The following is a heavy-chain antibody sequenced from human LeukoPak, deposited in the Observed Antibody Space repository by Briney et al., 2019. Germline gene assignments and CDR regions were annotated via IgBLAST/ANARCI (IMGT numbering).Heavy chain of an antibody. CDR3: AKEGVGSSWTFDY. Sequence: PSETLSLTCTVSGGSISSGSYYWSWIRQPAGKGLEWIGRIYTSGSTNYNPSLKSRVTISVDTSKNQFSLKLSSVTAADTAVYYCAKEGVGSSWTFDYWGQGTLVTVSS. CDR2: IYTSGST. CDR1: GGSISSGSYY. V-gene: IGHV4-61*02. J-gene: IGHJ4*02. D-gene: IGHD6-13*01.